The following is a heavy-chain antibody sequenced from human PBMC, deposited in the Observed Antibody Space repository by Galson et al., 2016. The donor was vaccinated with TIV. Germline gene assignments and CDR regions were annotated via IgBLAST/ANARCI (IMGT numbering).Heavy chain of an antibody. J-gene: IGHJ3*01. Sequence: SLRLSCAASGFTFNNYAMNWVRQAPGQGLEWVSGISGSGGITYFADSVKGRFTISRDNSRNTLFLQMHSLRVEDTAVYYCAKRKNYGGDAFEDWGQGTLVTVSS. CDR2: ISGSGGIT. D-gene: IGHD2-21*01. CDR1: GFTFNNYA. CDR3: AKRKNYGGDAFED. V-gene: IGHV3-23*01.